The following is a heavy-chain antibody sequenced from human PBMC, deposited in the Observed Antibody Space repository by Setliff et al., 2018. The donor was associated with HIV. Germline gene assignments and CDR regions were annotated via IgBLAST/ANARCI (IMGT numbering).Heavy chain of an antibody. J-gene: IGHJ4*02. D-gene: IGHD3-22*01. Sequence: PGESLKISCTGSGYRFSNYWIGWVRQMPGKGLEWMGIIYPGDSDTRYSPSFQGQVTISTDKSISTAYLQWSSLKASDTAMYYCASRICESSGCYPDYFDYWGQGTLVTVSS. CDR1: GYRFSNYW. V-gene: IGHV5-51*01. CDR2: IYPGDSDT. CDR3: ASRICESSGCYPDYFDY.